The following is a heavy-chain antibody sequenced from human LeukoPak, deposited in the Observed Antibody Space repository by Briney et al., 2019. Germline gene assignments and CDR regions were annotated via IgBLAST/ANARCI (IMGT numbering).Heavy chain of an antibody. CDR3: AKDKIQLWLLNGRMPWFDP. CDR2: IRYDGSNK. V-gene: IGHV3-30*02. CDR1: GFTFSSYG. Sequence: LTGGSLRLSCAASGFTFSSYGMHWVRQAPGKGLEWVAFIRYDGSNKYYADSVKGRFTISRDNSKNTLYLQMNSLRAEDTAVYYCAKDKIQLWLLNGRMPWFDPWGQGTLVTVSS. D-gene: IGHD5-18*01. J-gene: IGHJ5*02.